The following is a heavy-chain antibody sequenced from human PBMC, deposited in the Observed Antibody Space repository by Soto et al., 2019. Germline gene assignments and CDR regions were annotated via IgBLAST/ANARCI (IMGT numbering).Heavy chain of an antibody. CDR2: ISGSGGST. CDR1: GFTAGSGA. J-gene: IGHJ4*02. Sequence: GVSSAASGFTAGSGAMGWVRQAPGKGLEWVSAISGSGGSTYYADSVKGRFTISRDNSKNTLYLQMNSLRAEDTAVYYCAKGPEAYDFWSGSLYYFDYWGQGTLVTVPS. D-gene: IGHD3-3*01. CDR3: AKGPEAYDFWSGSLYYFDY. V-gene: IGHV3-23*01.